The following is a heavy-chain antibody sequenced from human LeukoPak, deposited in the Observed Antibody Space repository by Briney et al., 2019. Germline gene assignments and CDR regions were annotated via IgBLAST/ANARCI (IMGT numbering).Heavy chain of an antibody. V-gene: IGHV1-24*01. CDR3: ATVKDSSGYYYRSADYYYYGMDV. CDR2: FDPEDGET. J-gene: IGHJ6*02. CDR1: GYTLTELS. D-gene: IGHD3-22*01. Sequence: ASVKVSCKVSGYTLTELSMHWVRQATGQGLEWMGGFDPEDGETIYAQKFQGRVTMTEDTSTDTAYMELSSLRSEDTAVYYCATVKDSSGYYYRSADYYYYGMDVWGQGTTVTVSS.